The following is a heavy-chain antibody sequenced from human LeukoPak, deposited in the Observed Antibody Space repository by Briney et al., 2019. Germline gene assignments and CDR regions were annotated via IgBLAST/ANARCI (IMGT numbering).Heavy chain of an antibody. J-gene: IGHJ4*02. CDR2: INYSGRT. V-gene: IGHV4-39*07. CDR1: DDSINNDRYF. CDR3: ARDIDDVGALFDF. Sequence: SETLSLTCSISDDSINNDRYFWAWIRQPPGKGLEWIASINYSGRTDYNPSLNSRLIISVDTAKRQFSLKLTSVTAADTALYFCARDIDDVGALFDFWGQGTLVTVSS. D-gene: IGHD1-26*01.